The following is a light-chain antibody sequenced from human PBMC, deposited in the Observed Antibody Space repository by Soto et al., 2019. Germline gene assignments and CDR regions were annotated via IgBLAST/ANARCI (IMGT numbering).Light chain of an antibody. Sequence: IHMTQSPSSLSASVGDRVTITCRASQRITTYLNWYQQKPGKAPKLLISTAATLQGGVPSRFSGSGSGTDFPLTITPLQPEDFATYFCQQSYSTPYTFGQGTKLEIK. V-gene: IGKV1-39*01. J-gene: IGKJ2*01. CDR1: QRITTY. CDR3: QQSYSTPYT. CDR2: TAA.